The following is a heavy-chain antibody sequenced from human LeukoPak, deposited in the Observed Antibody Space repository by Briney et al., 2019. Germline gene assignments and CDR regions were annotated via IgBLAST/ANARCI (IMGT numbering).Heavy chain of an antibody. Sequence: ASVKGSCKASGDTFTGYDLHWVRQAPGQGLEYIGWINPNNGDSKNTQTCQGRVTMTRDTSISTVYMELTRLRSDATAVYHCARDRVSGGNDYWGQGTLVTVSS. J-gene: IGHJ4*02. CDR2: INPNNGDS. D-gene: IGHD3-10*01. V-gene: IGHV1-2*02. CDR3: ARDRVSGGNDY. CDR1: GDTFTGYD.